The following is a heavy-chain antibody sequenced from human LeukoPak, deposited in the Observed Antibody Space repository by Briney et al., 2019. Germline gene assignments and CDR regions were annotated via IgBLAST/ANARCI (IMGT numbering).Heavy chain of an antibody. CDR2: ISTSGSTM. CDR1: GFTFSSYE. J-gene: IGHJ4*02. D-gene: IGHD5-18*01. V-gene: IGHV3-48*03. CDR3: ARVGYSYDD. Sequence: PGGSLRLSCAASGFTFSSYEVNWVRQAPGKGLEWVSYISTSGSTMYYADSVKGRFSISRDNAKNSLYLQMNSLRGEDTAVYYCARVGYSYDDWGQGTLVTVSS.